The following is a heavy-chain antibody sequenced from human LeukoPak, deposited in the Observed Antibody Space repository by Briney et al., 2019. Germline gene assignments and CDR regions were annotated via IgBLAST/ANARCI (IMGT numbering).Heavy chain of an antibody. CDR1: GYTFSEYY. D-gene: IGHD6-19*01. J-gene: IGHJ4*02. Sequence: ASVKVSCKASGYTFSEYYLHWVRQVLGQGLEYIGWSNPNTGGTNYAQKFQGRVALTRDTSISTAYMELSRLTSDDTAVYYCAYEETGWTYFDYWGQGTLVTVSS. V-gene: IGHV1-2*02. CDR2: SNPNTGGT. CDR3: AYEETGWTYFDY.